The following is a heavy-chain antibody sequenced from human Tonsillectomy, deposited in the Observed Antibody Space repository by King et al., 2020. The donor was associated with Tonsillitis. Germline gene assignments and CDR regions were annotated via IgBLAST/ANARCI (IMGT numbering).Heavy chain of an antibody. D-gene: IGHD3-10*01. Sequence: VQLVESGGGVVRPGGSLRLSCAASGFTFGDYGMSWVRQAPGKGLEWVSGINWNGGSTGYAESVKGRFTISRDNAKNSLYLQMNSLRAEDTALYYCARGYYYGSDDYFDYWGQGTLVTVSS. CDR2: INWNGGST. V-gene: IGHV3-20*04. CDR3: ARGYYYGSDDYFDY. J-gene: IGHJ4*02. CDR1: GFTFGDYG.